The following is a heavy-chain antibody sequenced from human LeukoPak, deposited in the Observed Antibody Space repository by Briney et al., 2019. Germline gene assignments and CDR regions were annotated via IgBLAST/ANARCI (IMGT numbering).Heavy chain of an antibody. V-gene: IGHV3-23*01. D-gene: IGHD2-15*01. CDR2: IIGSGGTT. CDR3: AKTQGYYDH. CDR1: GFTFSNYA. J-gene: IGHJ4*02. Sequence: GGSLRLSCAASGFTFSNYAMSWVRQAPGKGLDWVSVIIGSGGTTYYADSVKGRFTISRDNSKNMLYLQMNSLRAEDTAVYYCAKTQGYYDHWGQGTLVTVSS.